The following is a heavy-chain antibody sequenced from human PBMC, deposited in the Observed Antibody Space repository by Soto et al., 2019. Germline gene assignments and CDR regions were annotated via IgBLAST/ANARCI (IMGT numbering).Heavy chain of an antibody. D-gene: IGHD3-22*01. Sequence: ASVKVSCKASGYTFTSYGISWVRQAPGQGLEWMGWISAYNGNTNYAQKLQGRVTMTTDTSTSTAYMELRSLRSDDTAVYYCARASYYYDSSGYAWTNWFDPWGQGTLVTVSS. CDR2: ISAYNGNT. J-gene: IGHJ5*02. CDR1: GYTFTSYG. V-gene: IGHV1-18*04. CDR3: ARASYYYDSSGYAWTNWFDP.